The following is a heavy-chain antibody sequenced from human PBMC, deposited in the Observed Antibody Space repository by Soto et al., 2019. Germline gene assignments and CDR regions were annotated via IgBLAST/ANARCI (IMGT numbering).Heavy chain of an antibody. CDR1: GYTLTELS. CDR2: FDPEDGET. CDR3: ATFGGSGSYYREVDY. V-gene: IGHV1-24*01. Sequence: ASVKVSCKVSGYTLTELSMHWVRQAPGKGLEWMGGFDPEDGETIYAQKFQGRVTMTEDTSTDTAYMELSSLRSEDTAVYYCATFGGSGSYYREVDYWGQGTLVTVSS. J-gene: IGHJ4*02. D-gene: IGHD3-10*01.